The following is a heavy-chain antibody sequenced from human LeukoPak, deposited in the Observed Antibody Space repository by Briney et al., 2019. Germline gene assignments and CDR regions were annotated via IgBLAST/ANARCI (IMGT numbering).Heavy chain of an antibody. CDR3: ARSQGYYYDSSGYGTEY. Sequence: PSETLSLTCTVSGGSISSYYWSWIRQPPGEGLEWIGYIYYSGSTNYNPSLKSRVTIPVDTSKNQFSLKLSSVNAADTAVDYCARSQGYYYDSSGYGTEYWGQGTLVTVSS. CDR2: IYYSGST. D-gene: IGHD3-22*01. J-gene: IGHJ4*02. V-gene: IGHV4-59*01. CDR1: GGSISSYY.